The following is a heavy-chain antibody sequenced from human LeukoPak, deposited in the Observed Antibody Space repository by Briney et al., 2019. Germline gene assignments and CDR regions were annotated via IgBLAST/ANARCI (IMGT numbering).Heavy chain of an antibody. Sequence: ESGPTLVNPTQTLTLTCTFSGFSLSTPEMCVTWIRQPPGKALEWPARIDWDDDKFYSPSLRTRLTISKDTPKNQVVLRMTNMDPVDTGTYYCARMTPDSPSFDYWGQGALITVSS. J-gene: IGHJ4*02. D-gene: IGHD2-15*01. CDR2: IDWDDDK. V-gene: IGHV2-70*17. CDR3: ARMTPDSPSFDY. CDR1: GFSLSTPEMC.